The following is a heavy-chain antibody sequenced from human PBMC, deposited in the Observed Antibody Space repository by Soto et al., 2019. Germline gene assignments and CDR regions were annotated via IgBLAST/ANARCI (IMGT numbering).Heavy chain of an antibody. V-gene: IGHV3-33*01. CDR3: ARDPGQDEAMDQ. CDR2: IWQNENIK. CDR1: GFHLSHFG. D-gene: IGHD2-2*01. J-gene: IGHJ4*02. Sequence: QVKVVESGGGVVQPGTSLRLSCAASGFHLSHFGMQWIRQAPGKGLEWVAVIWQNENIKYYADYAKGRFTISRDNSKNILYLEMNSLRVEDTALYYCARDPGQDEAMDQWGQGTLVTVSS.